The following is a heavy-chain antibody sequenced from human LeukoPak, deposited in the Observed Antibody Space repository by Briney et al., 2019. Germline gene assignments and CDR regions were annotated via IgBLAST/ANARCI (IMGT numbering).Heavy chain of an antibody. V-gene: IGHV3-21*01. CDR2: ISSSSSYI. CDR1: GFTFSSYS. CDR3: ARDSSYSSSWYGGYYYYYGMDV. Sequence: PGGSLRLSCAASGFTFSSYSMNWVRQAPGKGLEWVSSISSSSSYIYYADSVKGRFTISRDNAKDSLYLQMNSLRAEDTAVYYCARDSSYSSSWYGGYYYYYGMDVWGQGTTVTVSS. J-gene: IGHJ6*02. D-gene: IGHD6-13*01.